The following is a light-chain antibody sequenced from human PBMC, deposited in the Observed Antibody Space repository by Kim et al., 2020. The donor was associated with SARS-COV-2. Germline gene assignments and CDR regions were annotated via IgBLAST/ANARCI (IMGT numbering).Light chain of an antibody. V-gene: IGKV3-11*01. J-gene: IGKJ2*01. CDR1: QSVSSY. CDR3: QQRSNWPPYT. CDR2: DAS. Sequence: SQGERATPSGRASQSVSSYLAWYQQKPGQAPRLLIYDASNRATGIPARFSGSGSGTDFTLTISSLEPKDFAVYYCQQRSNWPPYTFGQGTKLEI.